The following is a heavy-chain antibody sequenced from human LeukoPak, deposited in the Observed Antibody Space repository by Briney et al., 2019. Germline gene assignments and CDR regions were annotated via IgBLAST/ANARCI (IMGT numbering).Heavy chain of an antibody. J-gene: IGHJ4*02. D-gene: IGHD5-24*01. CDR2: ISRSGDST. CDR3: VRDLYTTIQGFDY. Sequence: PGGSLRLPCAASGFTFNNFHMNWVRQAPGKGLEWVSYISRSGDSTSYADSVKGRFTISRDNAGNSVFLLLNSLRAEDTAVYYCVRDLYTTIQGFDYWGQGALVTVSS. CDR1: GFTFNNFH. V-gene: IGHV3-48*01.